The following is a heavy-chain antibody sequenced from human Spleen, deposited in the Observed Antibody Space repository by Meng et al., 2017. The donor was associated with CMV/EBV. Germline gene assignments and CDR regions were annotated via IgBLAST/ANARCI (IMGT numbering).Heavy chain of an antibody. CDR1: GFSLSTSGVG. J-gene: IGHJ4*02. CDR3: AHSRVVVTTPFFDY. V-gene: IGHV2-5*01. D-gene: IGHD3-22*01. CDR2: IYWNDDK. Sequence: SGPTLVKPTQTLTLTCTFSGFSLSTSGVGVGWIRQPPGKALEWLALIYWNDDKRYSPSLKSRLTITKDTSKNQVVLTMTNMDPVDTATYFCAHSRVVVTTPFFDYWGQGTLVTVSS.